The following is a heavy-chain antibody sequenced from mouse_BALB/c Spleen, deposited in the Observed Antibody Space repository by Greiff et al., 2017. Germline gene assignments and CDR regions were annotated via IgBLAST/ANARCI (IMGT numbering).Heavy chain of an antibody. Sequence: VHVKQSGAELVKPGASVKLSCTASGFNIKDTYMHWVKQRPEQGLEWIGRIDPANGNTKYDPKFQGKATITADTSSNTAYLQLSSLTSEDTAVYYCARYYYGNYWFAYWGQGTLVTVSA. CDR3: ARYYYGNYWFAY. CDR1: GFNIKDTY. CDR2: IDPANGNT. V-gene: IGHV14-3*02. D-gene: IGHD2-1*01. J-gene: IGHJ3*01.